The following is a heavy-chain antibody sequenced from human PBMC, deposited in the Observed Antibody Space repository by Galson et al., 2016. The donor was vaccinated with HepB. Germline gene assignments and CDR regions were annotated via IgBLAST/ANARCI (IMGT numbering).Heavy chain of an antibody. Sequence: SLRLSCAASGFTFDDYAMHWVRQAPGKGLEWVSGIHWNGGRQGYAASVQGRFTISRDNAKNSVYLQMNSLTVEDTGVYYCAREGIGDYFDWGQGTLVTVSS. J-gene: IGHJ4*02. V-gene: IGHV3-9*01. CDR2: IHWNGGRQ. D-gene: IGHD2-21*01. CDR3: AREGIGDYFD. CDR1: GFTFDDYA.